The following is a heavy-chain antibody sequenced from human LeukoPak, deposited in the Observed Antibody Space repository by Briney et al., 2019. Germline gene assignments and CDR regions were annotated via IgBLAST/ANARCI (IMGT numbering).Heavy chain of an antibody. CDR3: ARDLDNYYDSSGKDY. CDR1: GFTFSAYS. Sequence: GGSLRLSCSASGFTFSAYSAHWVRQAPGKGLEWAAVISYDGSNKYYADSVKGRFTISRDNSKNTLYLQMNSLRAEDTAVYYCARDLDNYYDSSGKDYWGQGTLVTVSS. CDR2: ISYDGSNK. V-gene: IGHV3-30-3*01. D-gene: IGHD3-22*01. J-gene: IGHJ4*02.